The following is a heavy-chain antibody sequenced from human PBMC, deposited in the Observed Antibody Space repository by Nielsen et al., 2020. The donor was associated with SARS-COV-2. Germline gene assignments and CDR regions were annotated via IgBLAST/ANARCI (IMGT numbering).Heavy chain of an antibody. J-gene: IGHJ1*01. CDR2: ISYDGSNK. CDR3: ARGGDSSGWYVYFQH. V-gene: IGHV3-30*04. Sequence: VRQAPGKGLEWVAVISYDGSNKYYADSVKGRFTISRDNSKNTLYLQMNSLRAEDTAVYYCARGGDSSGWYVYFQHWGQGTLVTVSS. D-gene: IGHD6-19*01.